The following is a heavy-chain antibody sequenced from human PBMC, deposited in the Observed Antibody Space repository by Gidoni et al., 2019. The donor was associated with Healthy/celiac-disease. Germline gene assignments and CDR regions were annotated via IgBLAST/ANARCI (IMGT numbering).Heavy chain of an antibody. D-gene: IGHD3-3*01. Sequence: EVQLVESGGGLVQPGGSLRLACAASGSTFSSYRMSWVRQASGKGLEWVANIKQDGSEKYYVDSVKGRFTISRDNAKNSLYMQMNSLRAEDTAVYYCARELTGSRYYDFWSGYYLTYYYGMDVWGQGTTVTVSS. CDR3: ARELTGSRYYDFWSGYYLTYYYGMDV. CDR2: IKQDGSEK. J-gene: IGHJ6*02. CDR1: GSTFSSYR. V-gene: IGHV3-7*03.